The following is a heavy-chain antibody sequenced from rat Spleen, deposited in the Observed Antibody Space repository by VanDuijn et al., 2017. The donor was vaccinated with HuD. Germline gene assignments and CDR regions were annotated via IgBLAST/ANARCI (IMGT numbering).Heavy chain of an antibody. CDR2: ISYSGST. D-gene: IGHD1-2*01. V-gene: IGHV3-1*01. J-gene: IGHJ3*01. Sequence: EVQLQESGPGLVQPSQSLSLTCSVTGYSITSNYWGWIRKFPGNKMEWMAYISYSGSTGFNPSLKSRISITRDTSRNQFFLQLNSVTTEDTATYYCARSDYYYSNYIPFAFWGQGTLVTVSS. CDR3: ARSDYYYSNYIPFAF. CDR1: GYSITSNY.